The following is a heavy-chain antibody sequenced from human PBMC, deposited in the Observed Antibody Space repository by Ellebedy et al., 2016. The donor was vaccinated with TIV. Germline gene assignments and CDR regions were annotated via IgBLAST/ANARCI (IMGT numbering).Heavy chain of an antibody. Sequence: MPSETLSLTCTVSGGSISSTSHYWGWIRRPPGKGLEWIGSIYYSGSTYYNPSLKSRVTISVDTSKNQFSLKLSSVTAADTAVYYCARHDFVVTASLESYWYFDLWGRGTLVTVSS. CDR1: GGSISSTSHY. CDR3: ARHDFVVTASLESYWYFDL. CDR2: IYYSGST. D-gene: IGHD2-21*02. V-gene: IGHV4-39*01. J-gene: IGHJ2*01.